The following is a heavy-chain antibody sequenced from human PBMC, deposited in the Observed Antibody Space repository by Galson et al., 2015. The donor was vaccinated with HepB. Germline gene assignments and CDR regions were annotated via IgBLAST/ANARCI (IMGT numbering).Heavy chain of an antibody. V-gene: IGHV3-33*01. CDR2: IGYNGNEK. CDR1: GFPFSSYA. Sequence: SLRLSCAASGFPFSSYAMHWVRQAPGKGLEWVAVIGYNGNEKYYTDSLKGRFTISRDNAKNSLFLQINSLRDEDTAVYYCAQRDYGGNSNWGQGTLVTVSS. J-gene: IGHJ4*02. D-gene: IGHD4-23*01. CDR3: AQRDYGGNSN.